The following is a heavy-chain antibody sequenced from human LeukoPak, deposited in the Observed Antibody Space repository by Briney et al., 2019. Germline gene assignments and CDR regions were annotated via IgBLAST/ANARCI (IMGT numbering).Heavy chain of an antibody. J-gene: IGHJ6*03. CDR3: ARYTSSSGYYYYYMDV. Sequence: PSQTLSLTCTVSGGSISSGNYYWSWIRQPPGKGLEWIGYTYYSGSTYYNPSLKSRVTISVDTSKNQFSLILSSVTAADTAVYYCARYTSSSGYYYYYMDVWGKGTTVTVSS. CDR1: GGSISSGNYY. D-gene: IGHD6-6*01. CDR2: TYYSGST. V-gene: IGHV4-30-4*08.